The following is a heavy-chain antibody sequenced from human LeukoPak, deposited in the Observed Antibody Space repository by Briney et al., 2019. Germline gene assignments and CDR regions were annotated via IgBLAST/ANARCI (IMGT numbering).Heavy chain of an antibody. CDR2: IISSSSYI. D-gene: IGHD3-22*01. V-gene: IGHV3-21*01. CDR3: AGAEYYYDSSLDY. J-gene: IGHJ4*02. Sequence: TGGSLSLSCAASGSTFSSYSWNWVGQAPGKGLEWVSSIISSSSYIYYADSVKGRFTISRDNAKNSLYLQMNSLRAEDTAVYYCAGAEYYYDSSLDYWGQGTLVTVSS. CDR1: GSTFSSYS.